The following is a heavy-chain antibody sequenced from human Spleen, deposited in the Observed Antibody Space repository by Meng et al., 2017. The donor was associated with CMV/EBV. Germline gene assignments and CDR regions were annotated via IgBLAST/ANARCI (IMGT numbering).Heavy chain of an antibody. J-gene: IGHJ6*02. CDR2: ISYDGSNK. CDR3: AKDLEALHGPYYYGMDV. CDR1: GFTFSSYA. Sequence: GESLKISCAASGFTFSSYAMHWVRQAPGKGLEWVAIISYDGSNKYYADSVKGRFTISRDNSKNTLYLQMNSLRAEDTAVYYCAKDLEALHGPYYYGMDVWGQGTTVTVSS. D-gene: IGHD4-11*01. V-gene: IGHV3-30*04.